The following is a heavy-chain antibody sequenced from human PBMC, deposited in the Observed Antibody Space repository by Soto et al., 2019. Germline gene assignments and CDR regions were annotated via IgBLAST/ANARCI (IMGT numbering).Heavy chain of an antibody. V-gene: IGHV3-30*18. Sequence: QVQLVESGGGVVQPGRSLRLSCVASEFTFSSYGMHWVRQAPGKGLEWVAVISYDGNNKYYADSVKGRFTISRDNSKNTLYLQMNSLGAEDTAVYYCAKDRHAYGSSGSWVYDYWGQGTLVTVSS. J-gene: IGHJ4*02. CDR3: AKDRHAYGSSGSWVYDY. D-gene: IGHD3-22*01. CDR1: EFTFSSYG. CDR2: ISYDGNNK.